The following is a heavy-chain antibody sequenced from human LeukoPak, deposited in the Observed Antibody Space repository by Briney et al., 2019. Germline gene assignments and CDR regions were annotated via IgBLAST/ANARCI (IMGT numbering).Heavy chain of an antibody. J-gene: IGHJ3*02. CDR3: ARDTAMVTGGAFDI. CDR2: IIPIFGTA. CDR1: GGTFSSYA. Sequence: GASVKVSCKASGGTFSSYAISWVRQAPGRGLEWMGGIIPIFGTANYAQKFQGRVTITTDESTSTAYVELSSLRSEDTAVYYCARDTAMVTGGAFDIWGQGTMVTVSS. D-gene: IGHD5-18*01. V-gene: IGHV1-69*05.